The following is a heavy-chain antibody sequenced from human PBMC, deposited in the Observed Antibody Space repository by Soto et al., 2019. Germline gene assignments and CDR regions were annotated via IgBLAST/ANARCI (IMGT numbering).Heavy chain of an antibody. Sequence: QITLKESGPTLVEPTQTLTLTCTFSGFSLSTSGVGVAWIRQPPGKALEWLALIYWDDDKRYSPSLKSRLTITKXTXTXXLVPTMTNMDPVDTATYFCAHSLSTIIVGGVFFDYWGQGTLVTVSS. J-gene: IGHJ4*02. D-gene: IGHD3-16*01. CDR1: GFSLSTSGVG. CDR2: IYWDDDK. V-gene: IGHV2-5*02. CDR3: AHSLSTIIVGGVFFDY.